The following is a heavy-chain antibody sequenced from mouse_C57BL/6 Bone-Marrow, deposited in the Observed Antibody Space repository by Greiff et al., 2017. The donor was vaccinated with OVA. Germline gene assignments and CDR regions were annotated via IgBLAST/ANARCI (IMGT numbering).Heavy chain of an antibody. D-gene: IGHD1-1*01. CDR1: GFTFSDYY. Sequence: EVKLVESGGGLVQPGGSLKLSCAASGFTFSDYYMYWVRQTPEKRLEWVAYISNGGGSTYYPDTVKGRFTISRDNAKNTLYLQMSRLKSEDTAMYYCARDYYGDYAMEYWGQGTSVTVSS. V-gene: IGHV5-12*01. CDR3: ARDYYGDYAMEY. J-gene: IGHJ4*01. CDR2: ISNGGGST.